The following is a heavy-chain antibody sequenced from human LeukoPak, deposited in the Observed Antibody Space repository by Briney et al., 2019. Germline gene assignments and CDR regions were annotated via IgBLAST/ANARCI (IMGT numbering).Heavy chain of an antibody. J-gene: IGHJ2*01. V-gene: IGHV3-30-3*02. CDR1: GFTFRTYA. CDR3: AKSTPSQSGSYLGYFDL. CDR2: ISYDGSKK. Sequence: SGGSLRLSCAASGFTFRTYAMHWVRQAPGKGLEWVAVISYDGSKKYYADSVKGRFTISRDNSKNTVYLQMNSLRAEDTAVYYCAKSTPSQSGSYLGYFDLWGRGTLVTVSS. D-gene: IGHD1-26*01.